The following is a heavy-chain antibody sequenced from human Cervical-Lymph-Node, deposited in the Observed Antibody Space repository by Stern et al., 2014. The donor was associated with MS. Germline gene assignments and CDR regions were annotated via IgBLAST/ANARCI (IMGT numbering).Heavy chain of an antibody. CDR3: TTSQGAF. V-gene: IGHV1-8*01. D-gene: IGHD3-16*01. Sequence: DQLVESGAEVKKPGASVRVSCKTSGYTFTNYDVRWVRQAAGQGLEWVGWTNPNTGNTVYAQKFQGRVTVTSDTSIATAYLELSSLKSDDTAVYYCTTSQGAFWGQGTLVTVSS. J-gene: IGHJ4*02. CDR1: GYTFTNYD. CDR2: TNPNTGNT.